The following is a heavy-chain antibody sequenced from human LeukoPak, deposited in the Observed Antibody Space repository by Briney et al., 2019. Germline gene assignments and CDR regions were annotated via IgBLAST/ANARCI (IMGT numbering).Heavy chain of an antibody. CDR3: ARVNGGYAWFDP. J-gene: IGHJ5*02. Sequence: SETLSLTCIVSGGSISSGDYYWSWIRQPPGKGLEWIGSVYDTGETYFNPSLMSRVTMSVDRSKNQFSLQLNSVTAADTAVYYCARVNGGYAWFDPWGQGTLVTVSS. V-gene: IGHV4-30-2*01. CDR2: VYDTGET. D-gene: IGHD5-12*01. CDR1: GGSISSGDYY.